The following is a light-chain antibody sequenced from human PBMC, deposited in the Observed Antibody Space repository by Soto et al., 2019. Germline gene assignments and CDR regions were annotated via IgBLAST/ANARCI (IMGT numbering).Light chain of an antibody. Sequence: DLQMTQSPSTLSASVGDRVTITCRASQSVKTWLAWYQQKPGKAPKLLIYKASTLDSGVPSRFSGSGSGTEFTLTISSLQPDDFATYYCQQYNSFSPITFGQGTRLDIK. V-gene: IGKV1-5*03. CDR2: KAS. J-gene: IGKJ5*01. CDR1: QSVKTW. CDR3: QQYNSFSPIT.